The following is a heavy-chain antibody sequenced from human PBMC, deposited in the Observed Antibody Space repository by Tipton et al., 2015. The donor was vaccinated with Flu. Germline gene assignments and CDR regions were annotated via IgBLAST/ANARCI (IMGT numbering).Heavy chain of an antibody. V-gene: IGHV4-59*01. Sequence: LRLSCTVSGGSISSYYWSWIRQPPGKGLEWIGYIYYSGSTNYNPSLKNRVTISVDTSKNQFSLKLSSVTAADTAVYYCARDGGDRYYDFWGGYHSHYGMDVWGQGTTVTVSS. D-gene: IGHD3-3*01. CDR2: IYYSGST. J-gene: IGHJ6*02. CDR1: GGSISSYY. CDR3: ARDGGDRYYDFWGGYHSHYGMDV.